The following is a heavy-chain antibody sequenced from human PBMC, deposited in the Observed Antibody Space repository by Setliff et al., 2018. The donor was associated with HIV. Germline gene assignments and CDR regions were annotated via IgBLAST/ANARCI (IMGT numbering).Heavy chain of an antibody. CDR2: IFPDDSDT. V-gene: IGHV5-51*01. J-gene: IGHJ4*02. CDR3: ARHLIPGDPRYSSSWYY. CDR1: GYSFPNYW. D-gene: IGHD6-13*01. Sequence: PGESLKISCKGSGYSFPNYWIGWVRQTPGKGLEWVGVIFPDDSDTRYSPSFQGHVTISADKSISTAYLQWSSVKASDTAMYYCARHLIPGDPRYSSSWYYWGQGTLVTVSS.